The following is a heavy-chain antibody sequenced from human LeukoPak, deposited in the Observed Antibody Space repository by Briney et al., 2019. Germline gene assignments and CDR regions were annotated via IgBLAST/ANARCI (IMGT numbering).Heavy chain of an antibody. D-gene: IGHD6-6*01. CDR3: ARDLGSSSAADYFDY. Sequence: SVKVSCKASGGTFSSYAISWVRQAPGQGLEWMGGIIPIFGTANYAQKFQGRVTITADESTSTAYMELSSLRSEDAAVYYCARDLGSSSAADYFDYWGQGTLVTVSS. CDR2: IIPIFGTA. CDR1: GGTFSSYA. V-gene: IGHV1-69*13. J-gene: IGHJ4*02.